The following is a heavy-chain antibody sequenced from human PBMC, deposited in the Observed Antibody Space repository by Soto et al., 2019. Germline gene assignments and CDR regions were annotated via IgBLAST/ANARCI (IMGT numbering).Heavy chain of an antibody. CDR1: GFTFSSYW. D-gene: IGHD3-10*02. CDR2: INNDGSST. Sequence: GGSLRLSCAASGFTFSSYWMHWVRQAPGKGLVWVSHINNDGSSTTYADSVKGRFTISRDNAKNTLYLQMNSLRAEDTVVFYCVRDDNGRGIDSWGPVTLVTGAS. J-gene: IGHJ4*02. V-gene: IGHV3-74*01. CDR3: VRDDNGRGIDS.